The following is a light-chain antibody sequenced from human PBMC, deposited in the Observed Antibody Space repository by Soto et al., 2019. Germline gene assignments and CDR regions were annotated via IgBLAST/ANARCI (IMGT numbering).Light chain of an antibody. CDR1: RSDIGSYNY. CDR3: LLHFADPQPNWV. Sequence: QSALTQPASVSGSPGQSITISCSGTRSDIGSYNYVAWYQQFPGKTPKILIYGVSNRPSGVSSRFSGSKSGNTASLTISGLQAEDEADYYCLLHFADPQPNWVFGGGTKLTVL. V-gene: IGLV2-14*01. J-gene: IGLJ3*02. CDR2: GVS.